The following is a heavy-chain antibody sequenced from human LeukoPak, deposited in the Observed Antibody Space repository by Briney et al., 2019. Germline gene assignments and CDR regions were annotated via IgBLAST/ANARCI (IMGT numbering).Heavy chain of an antibody. D-gene: IGHD3-10*01. J-gene: IGHJ4*02. CDR3: ARGGDRSFDY. V-gene: IGHV4-38-2*02. Sequence: SETLSLTCTVSGYSISSGYYWGWIRQPPGKGLEWIAEIHHSGSINYNPSLKSRVTISVDKAKNQFSLNLNSVTAADTAVYYCARGGDRSFDYWGQGTLVTVSS. CDR1: GYSISSGYY. CDR2: IHHSGSI.